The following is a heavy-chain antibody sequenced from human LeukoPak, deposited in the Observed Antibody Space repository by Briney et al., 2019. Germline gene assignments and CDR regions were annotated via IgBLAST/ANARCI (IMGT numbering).Heavy chain of an antibody. Sequence: SETLSLTCTVSDDSISRGGYYWSWIRQHPGKGLEWIGYLYYSGSTFYSPSLKSRLIISRDTSRNQFSLTLRSVTAADTAVYCCARGDSDYGDGGLDYWGQGTLVIVSS. CDR1: DDSISRGGYY. CDR3: ARGDSDYGDGGLDY. CDR2: LYYSGST. D-gene: IGHD4-17*01. V-gene: IGHV4-31*03. J-gene: IGHJ4*02.